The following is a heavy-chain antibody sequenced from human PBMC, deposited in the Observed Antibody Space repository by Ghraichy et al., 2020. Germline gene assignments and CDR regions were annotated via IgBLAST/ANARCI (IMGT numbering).Heavy chain of an antibody. CDR2: ISVSGDAT. Sequence: GGSLRLSCAASEFTFSNCPMSWVRQAPGKRLEWVSSISVSGDATFYADSVQGRFTVSRDNSKNTLYLQMNSLRDDDTAVYSCARIAVSGRWYFDLWGRGTQVTVSS. CDR3: ARIAVSGRWYFDL. CDR1: EFTFSNCP. V-gene: IGHV3-23*01. J-gene: IGHJ2*01. D-gene: IGHD6-19*01.